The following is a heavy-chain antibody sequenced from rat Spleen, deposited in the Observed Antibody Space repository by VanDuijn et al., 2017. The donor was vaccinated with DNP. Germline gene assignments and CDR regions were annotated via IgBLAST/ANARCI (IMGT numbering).Heavy chain of an antibody. J-gene: IGHJ2*01. CDR2: MIYDGIKT. Sequence: EVQLVESCGGLVQSGRSLKLSCAASGFTFSDYNMAWVRQAPKRGLEWVATMIYDGIKTYYRDSVKGRFTVSRENAKNTLYLQMDSLRAEDTAIYYCVTEFERGYWGQGVMVTVSS. V-gene: IGHV5S10*01. D-gene: IGHD1-11*01. CDR3: VTEFERGY. CDR1: GFTFSDYN.